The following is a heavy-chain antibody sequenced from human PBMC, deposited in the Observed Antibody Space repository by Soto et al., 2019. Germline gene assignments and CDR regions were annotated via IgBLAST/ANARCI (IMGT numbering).Heavy chain of an antibody. CDR2: ISAYNGNT. J-gene: IGHJ3*02. Sequence: ASVKVSCKASGYTFTSYGISWVRQAPGQGLEWMGWISAYNGNTNYAQKLQGRVTMTTDTSTSSAYMELSRLRSDDTAVYYCARERKDIQDAFDIWGQGTMVPVSS. CDR3: ARERKDIQDAFDI. CDR1: GYTFTSYG. D-gene: IGHD2-15*01. V-gene: IGHV1-18*01.